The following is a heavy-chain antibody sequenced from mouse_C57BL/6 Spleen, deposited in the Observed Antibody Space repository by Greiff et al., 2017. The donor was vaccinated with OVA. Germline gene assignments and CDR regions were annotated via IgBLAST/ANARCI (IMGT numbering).Heavy chain of an antibody. V-gene: IGHV1-26*01. D-gene: IGHD2-1*01. CDR2: INPNNGGT. J-gene: IGHJ3*01. Sequence: EVKLQQSGPELVKPGASVKISCKASGYTFTDYYMNWVKQSHGKSLEWIGDINPNNGGTSYNQKFKGKATLTVDKSSSTAYMELRSLTSEDSAVXYCARVDYCGNPAWFAYWDQGTLVTV. CDR1: GYTFTDYY. CDR3: ARVDYCGNPAWFAY.